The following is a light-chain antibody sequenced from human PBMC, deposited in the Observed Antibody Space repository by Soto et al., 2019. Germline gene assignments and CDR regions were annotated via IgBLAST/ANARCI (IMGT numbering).Light chain of an antibody. V-gene: IGKV3-15*01. CDR3: QQYNNWTMYT. CDR1: QSVSSN. Sequence: EIVMTQSPATLSVSPGERATLSCRASQSVSSNLAWYQQKPGQAPRLLIYGASTRATGIPARFSRSGSGTEFTLTISSLQSEDFALYYCQQYNNWTMYTFGQGTKLEIK. CDR2: GAS. J-gene: IGKJ2*01.